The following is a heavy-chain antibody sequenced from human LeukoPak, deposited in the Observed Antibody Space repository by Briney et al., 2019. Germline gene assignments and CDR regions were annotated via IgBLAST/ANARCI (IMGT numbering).Heavy chain of an antibody. D-gene: IGHD1-26*01. CDR2: IWFDGSNK. J-gene: IGHJ5*02. CDR3: AKVYSGSYARWFDP. CDR1: GFTFSSFG. V-gene: IGHV3-33*06. Sequence: GGSLRLSCAASGFTFSSFGMHWVRQAPGKGLEWVAVIWFDGSNKFYAESVMGRFTISRDDSKNTVYLQMNSLRAEDTAVYYCAKVYSGSYARWFDPWGQGTLVTVSS.